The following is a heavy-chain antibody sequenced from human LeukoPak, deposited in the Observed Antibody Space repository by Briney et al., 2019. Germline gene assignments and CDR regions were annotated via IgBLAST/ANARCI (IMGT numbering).Heavy chain of an antibody. CDR3: ARGGRGYGSGSYYNDLYFDY. J-gene: IGHJ4*02. V-gene: IGHV3-23*01. D-gene: IGHD3-10*01. Sequence: GGSLRLSCAASGFTFDTHAMSWVRQAPGKGLEWISTMSGHGHNVYYADSVKGRFTISRDNSKNTLYLQMNSLRAEDTAVYYCARGGRGYGSGSYYNDLYFDYWGQGTLVTVSS. CDR2: MSGHGHNV. CDR1: GFTFDTHA.